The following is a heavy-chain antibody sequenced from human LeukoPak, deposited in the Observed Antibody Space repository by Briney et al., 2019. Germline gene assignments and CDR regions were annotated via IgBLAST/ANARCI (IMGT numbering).Heavy chain of an antibody. Sequence: PGGSLRLSCTTSGFTFGDYAMSWVRQAPGKGLEWVGFIRTKAYGGTPEYAASVKGRFTISRDDFKSIAYLQVNSLKTEDTAVYFCSGTSYVWGDYRSLDFWGQGTLVTVSS. D-gene: IGHD3-16*02. V-gene: IGHV3-49*04. J-gene: IGHJ4*02. CDR2: IRTKAYGGTP. CDR3: SGTSYVWGDYRSLDF. CDR1: GFTFGDYA.